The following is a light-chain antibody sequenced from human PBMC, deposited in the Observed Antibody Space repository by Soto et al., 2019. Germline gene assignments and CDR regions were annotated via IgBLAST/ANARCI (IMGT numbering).Light chain of an antibody. V-gene: IGKV1-33*01. J-gene: IGKJ4*01. CDR1: QDISNY. CDR2: DAS. CDR3: QQYDNLPLT. Sequence: DIQMTQSPSSLSASVGDRVTITCQASQDISNYLNWYQQKPGTAPKLLIYDASNLETGVPSRFSGSGSGTDFTFTISSLQPEDIATYYCQQYDNLPLTFGGGTKGDIK.